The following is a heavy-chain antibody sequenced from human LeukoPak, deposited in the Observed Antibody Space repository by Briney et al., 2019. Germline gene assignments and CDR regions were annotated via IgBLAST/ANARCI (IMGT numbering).Heavy chain of an antibody. CDR2: IAQDESEI. Sequence: QPGGSLRLSCAASGFTFSSYWMTWVRQAPGEGLEWVANIAQDESEIYYVDSVKGRFTISRDNAKNSLYLQMNSLRAEDTAVYYCARAQLVSMVADYWGQGTLVTVSS. CDR1: GFTFSSYW. J-gene: IGHJ4*02. V-gene: IGHV3-7*04. CDR3: ARAQLVSMVADY. D-gene: IGHD3-10*01.